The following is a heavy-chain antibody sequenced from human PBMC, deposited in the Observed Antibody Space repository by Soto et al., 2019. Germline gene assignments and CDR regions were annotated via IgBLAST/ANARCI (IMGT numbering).Heavy chain of an antibody. CDR1: GFTFSSYG. CDR3: AKENGWFGELTPDGMDV. J-gene: IGHJ6*02. D-gene: IGHD3-10*01. Sequence: QVQLVESGGGVVQPGRSLRLSCAASGFTFSSYGMHWVRQAPGKGLEWVAVISYDGSNKYYADSVKGRFTIYRDTSRNTLYLQMNTLRAEDTAVYYCAKENGWFGELTPDGMDVWGQGTTVTVSS. CDR2: ISYDGSNK. V-gene: IGHV3-30*18.